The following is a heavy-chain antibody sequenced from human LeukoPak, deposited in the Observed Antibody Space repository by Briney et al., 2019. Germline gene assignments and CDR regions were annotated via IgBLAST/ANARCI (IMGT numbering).Heavy chain of an antibody. V-gene: IGHV4-4*07. CDR3: ARVYSGYDLPGSLANYYFDY. CDR2: FYSGGST. D-gene: IGHD5-12*01. Sequence: PSETLSLTCTVSGGSISSYYSSWIRQPAGKGLEWIGRFYSGGSTDYNPSLKSRVTMSVDTSKNQFSLKLSSVTAADTAVYYCARVYSGYDLPGSLANYYFDYWGQGTLVTVSS. J-gene: IGHJ4*02. CDR1: GGSISSYY.